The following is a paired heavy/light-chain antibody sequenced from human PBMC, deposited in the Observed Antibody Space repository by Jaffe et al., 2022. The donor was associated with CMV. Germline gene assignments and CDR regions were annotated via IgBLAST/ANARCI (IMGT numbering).Light chain of an antibody. V-gene: IGKV3-15*01. J-gene: IGKJ4*01. CDR3: QQYNHWPPGT. CDR2: GAS. Sequence: EIVMTQSPATLSVSPGERATLFCRASQSVSSDLAWYQQKPGQAPRLLIYGASTRATGIPARFSGSGSGTEFTLTISSLQSEDFAVYYCQQYNHWPPGTFGGGTKVEIK. CDR1: QSVSSD.
Heavy chain of an antibody. CDR2: ISDHGGST. V-gene: IGHV3-23*04. D-gene: IGHD2-8*01. CDR1: GLTFSNYG. Sequence: EVQLVESGGGLAQPGGSLRLSCAASGLTFSNYGMSWVRQAPGKGLEWVSAISDHGGSTYYADSVKGRFTISRDDSKNTLYLQMNSLRVEDTAVYYCAKDSPICTVWGQGTLVTVSS. J-gene: IGHJ4*02. CDR3: AKDSPICTV.